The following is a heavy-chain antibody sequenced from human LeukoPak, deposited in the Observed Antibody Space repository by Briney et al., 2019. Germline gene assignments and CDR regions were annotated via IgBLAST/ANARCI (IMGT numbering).Heavy chain of an antibody. CDR3: ARLGGQQQLVLTSSYGMDV. V-gene: IGHV4-4*02. D-gene: IGHD6-13*01. CDR2: IYHSGST. Sequence: SGTLSLTCAVSGGSISSSNWWSWVRQPPGKGLEWIGEIYHSGSTNYNPSLKSRVTISVDTSKNQFSLKLNSVTAADTAVYYCARLGGQQQLVLTSSYGMDVWGQGTTVTVSS. J-gene: IGHJ6*02. CDR1: GGSISSSNW.